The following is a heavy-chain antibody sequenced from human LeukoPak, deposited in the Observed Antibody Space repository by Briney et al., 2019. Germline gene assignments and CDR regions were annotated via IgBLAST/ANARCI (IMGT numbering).Heavy chain of an antibody. Sequence: SQTLPLTCTVSGGSISSGDFYWSWIRQSPGKGLEWIGYISYSGTTYYNPSLKSRLTISVDTSKNEISLKLTSVTAADTAVYYCARVQKRDSFGNSDWFDPWGQGTLVTVSS. CDR1: GGSISSGDFY. CDR3: ARVQKRDSFGNSDWFDP. D-gene: IGHD1-7*01. CDR2: ISYSGTT. J-gene: IGHJ5*02. V-gene: IGHV4-30-4*01.